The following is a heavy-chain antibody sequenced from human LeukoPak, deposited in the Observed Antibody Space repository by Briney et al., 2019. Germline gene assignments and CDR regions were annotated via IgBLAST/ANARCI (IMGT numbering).Heavy chain of an antibody. D-gene: IGHD5-24*01. CDR3: AKIGSTIGGY. Sequence: TGGSLRLSCAASGFTFDDYAMHWVRQPPGKGLEWVSLITGDGGSTYYADSVKGRFTISRDNNENSLYLQMNSLRSEDTALYYCAKIGSTIGGYWGQGTLVTVSS. V-gene: IGHV3-43*02. J-gene: IGHJ4*02. CDR1: GFTFDDYA. CDR2: ITGDGGST.